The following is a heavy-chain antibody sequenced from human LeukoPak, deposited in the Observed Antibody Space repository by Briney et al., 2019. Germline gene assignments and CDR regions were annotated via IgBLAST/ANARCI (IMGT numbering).Heavy chain of an antibody. Sequence: ASVKVSCKASGYTFTSYAMNWVRQAPGQGLEWMGWINTNTGNPTYAQGFTGRLVLSLDTSVSTADLHLDSLKAEDTAVYYCARIGYNTLDYWGQGTLVTVSS. CDR1: GYTFTSYA. CDR2: INTNTGNP. CDR3: ARIGYNTLDY. V-gene: IGHV7-4-1*01. D-gene: IGHD3-3*01. J-gene: IGHJ4*02.